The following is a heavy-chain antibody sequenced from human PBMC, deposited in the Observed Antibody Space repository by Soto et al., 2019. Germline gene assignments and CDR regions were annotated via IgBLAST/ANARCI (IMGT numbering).Heavy chain of an antibody. CDR2: IYWDDDK. J-gene: IGHJ4*02. CDR3: AHAGDYDLLTFDH. Sequence: QLTLKESGPTLVRPAQTLTLTCDFSGFSLSTYDMGVAWIRQPPGKALEWLALIYWDDDKRYSPSLKDRLAISKDTSRNQVVLTITNMDPGDTATYFCAHAGDYDLLTFDHWGPGTLGTVSS. V-gene: IGHV2-5*02. D-gene: IGHD4-17*01. CDR1: GFSLSTYDMG.